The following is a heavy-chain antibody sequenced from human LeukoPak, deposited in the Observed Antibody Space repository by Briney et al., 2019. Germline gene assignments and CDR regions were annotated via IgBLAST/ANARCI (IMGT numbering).Heavy chain of an antibody. CDR3: ARRAGYSGYEYYFDY. V-gene: IGHV5-51*01. D-gene: IGHD5-12*01. CDR1: GYSFTSYW. J-gene: IGHJ4*02. CDR2: IYPGDSDT. Sequence: GESMKISFKGSGYSFTSYWIGWVRPRPGKGLEWMGIIYPGDSDTRYRPSFQGQVTISADKSISTAYLQWSSLKASDTAMYYCARRAGYSGYEYYFDYWGQGPLVTVSS.